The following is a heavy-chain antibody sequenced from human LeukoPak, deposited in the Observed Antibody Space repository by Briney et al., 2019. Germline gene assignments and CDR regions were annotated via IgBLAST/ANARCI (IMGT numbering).Heavy chain of an antibody. V-gene: IGHV4-61*02. Sequence: SETLSLTCTVSGGSINSGSYYWSWIRQPAGKGLEWIGRIYTSGSTNYNPSLKSRVTISVDTSKNQFSLKLSSVTAADTAVYYCARLTPTHFDYWGQGTLVTVSS. CDR3: ARLTPTHFDY. J-gene: IGHJ4*02. CDR1: GGSINSGSYY. CDR2: IYTSGST.